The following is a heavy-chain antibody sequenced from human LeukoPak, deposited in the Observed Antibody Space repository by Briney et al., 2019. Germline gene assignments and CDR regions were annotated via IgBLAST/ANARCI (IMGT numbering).Heavy chain of an antibody. CDR3: ATPLNHIVVLRAAINGGAGYYYYLDL. CDR2: IIPIFGTA. Sequence: SVKVSCKASGGTFSSYAISWVRQAPGQGLEWMGGIIPIFGTANYAQKFQGRVTITADESTSTAYMELSSLRSEDTAVYYCATPLNHIVVLRAAINGGAGYYYYLDLWAKGPAVTVSS. CDR1: GGTFSSYA. V-gene: IGHV1-69*01. D-gene: IGHD2-2*01. J-gene: IGHJ6*03.